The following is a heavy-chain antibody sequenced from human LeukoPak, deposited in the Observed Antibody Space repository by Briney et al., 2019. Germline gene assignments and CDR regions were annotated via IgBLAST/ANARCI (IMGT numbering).Heavy chain of an antibody. CDR2: INHSGST. CDR3: ARAPALWFGELFHDAFDI. Sequence: SETLSLTCTVSGGSISGYYWSWIRQPPGKGLEWIGEINHSGSTNYNPSLKSRVTISVDTSKNQFSLKLSSVTAADTAVYYCARAPALWFGELFHDAFDIWGQGTMVTVSS. CDR1: GGSISGYY. D-gene: IGHD3-10*01. V-gene: IGHV4-34*01. J-gene: IGHJ3*02.